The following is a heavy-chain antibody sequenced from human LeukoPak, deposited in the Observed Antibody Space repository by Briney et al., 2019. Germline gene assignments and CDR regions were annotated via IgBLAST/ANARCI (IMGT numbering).Heavy chain of an antibody. D-gene: IGHD3-22*01. CDR2: INPSGGST. V-gene: IGHV1-46*01. CDR1: GYTFTSYY. CDR3: ARVWGSGYLDY. J-gene: IGHJ4*02. Sequence: ASVKVSCKASGYTFTSYYMHWVRQAPGQGLEWMGIINPSGGSTSYAQKLQGRVTMTRDTSTSTVYMELSSLRSEDTAVYYCARVWGSGYLDYWGQGTLVTVSS.